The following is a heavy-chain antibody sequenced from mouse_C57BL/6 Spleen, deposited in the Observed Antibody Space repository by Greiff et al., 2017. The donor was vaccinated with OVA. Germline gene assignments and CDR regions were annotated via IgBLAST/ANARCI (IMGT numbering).Heavy chain of an antibody. CDR2: IWSGGST. Sequence: VQGVESGPGLVQPSQSLSITCTVSGFSLTSYGVHWVRQSPGKGLEWLGVIWSGGSTDYNAAFISRLSISKDNSKSQVFFKMNSLQANDTAIYYCASPSLTGTGFAYWGQGTLVTVSA. CDR1: GFSLTSYG. J-gene: IGHJ3*01. V-gene: IGHV2-2*02. CDR3: ASPSLTGTGFAY. D-gene: IGHD4-1*01.